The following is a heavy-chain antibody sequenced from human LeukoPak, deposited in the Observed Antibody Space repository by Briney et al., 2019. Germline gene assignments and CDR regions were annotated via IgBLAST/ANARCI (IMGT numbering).Heavy chain of an antibody. J-gene: IGHJ4*02. V-gene: IGHV3-48*03. D-gene: IGHD3-16*01. CDR1: GLTFSTYD. CDR2: ISGSGGSI. Sequence: PGGSLRLSCAASGLTFSTYDMNWVRQAPGKGLEWVSYISGSGGSIYYTDSVKGRFTISRDNAKNSLFLQMNSLRAEDTAVYYCSRGRLFGDYWGQGALVTVSS. CDR3: SRGRLFGDY.